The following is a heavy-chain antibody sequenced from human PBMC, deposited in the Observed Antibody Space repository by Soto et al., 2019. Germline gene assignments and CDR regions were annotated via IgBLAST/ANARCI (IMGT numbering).Heavy chain of an antibody. CDR3: ARVFIEDTAMVKAVLTYYGMDV. Sequence: QVQLVESGGGVVQPGRSLRLSCAASGFTFSSYAMHWVRQAPGKGLEWVAVISYDGSNKYYADSVKGRFTISRDNSKNTMYLYMNSLRAEDTAVYYWARVFIEDTAMVKAVLTYYGMDVWGQGTTVTVSS. D-gene: IGHD5-18*01. CDR1: GFTFSSYA. V-gene: IGHV3-30-3*01. CDR2: ISYDGSNK. J-gene: IGHJ6*02.